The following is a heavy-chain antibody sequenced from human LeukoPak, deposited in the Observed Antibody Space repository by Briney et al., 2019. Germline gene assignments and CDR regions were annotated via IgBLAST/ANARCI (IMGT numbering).Heavy chain of an antibody. CDR2: MDHRVAT. CDR3: ARHGVTEGCLEY. Sequence: PSETLSLTCTVSGDSISTSSYYCGWIRQPPGKGLERIGSMDHRVATYYNPSLKSRITTSVDTSKNQFSLKLNSVSAADTAVYYCARHGVTEGCLEYWGQGTLVTVSS. J-gene: IGHJ4*02. CDR1: GDSISTSSYY. V-gene: IGHV4-39*01. D-gene: IGHD2-21*02.